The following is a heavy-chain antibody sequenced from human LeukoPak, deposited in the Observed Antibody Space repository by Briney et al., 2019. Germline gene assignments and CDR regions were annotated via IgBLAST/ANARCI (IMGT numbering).Heavy chain of an antibody. CDR1: GGSISSYY. CDR2: IYYSGST. CDR3: ARLKVLLPDY. V-gene: IGHV4-59*08. D-gene: IGHD3-10*01. J-gene: IGHJ4*02. Sequence: SETLSLTCTVSGGSISSYYWSWIRQPPGKGLEWIGYIYYSGSTNYNPSLKSRVTISVDTSKNQFSLKLSSVTAADTAMYYCARLKVLLPDYWGQGTLVTVSS.